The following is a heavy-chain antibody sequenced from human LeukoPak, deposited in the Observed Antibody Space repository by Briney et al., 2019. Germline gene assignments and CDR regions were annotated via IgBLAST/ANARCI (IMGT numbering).Heavy chain of an antibody. Sequence: GGSLRLSCAASGFTFSSYSMNWVRQAPGKGLEWVSSISSSSSYIYYADSVKGRFTISRDNAKNSLYLQMNSLRAEDTAVYYCARVVTIFGVVTSDAFDIWGQGTMVTVSS. CDR1: GFTFSSYS. CDR2: ISSSSSYI. J-gene: IGHJ3*02. V-gene: IGHV3-21*01. D-gene: IGHD3-3*01. CDR3: ARVVTIFGVVTSDAFDI.